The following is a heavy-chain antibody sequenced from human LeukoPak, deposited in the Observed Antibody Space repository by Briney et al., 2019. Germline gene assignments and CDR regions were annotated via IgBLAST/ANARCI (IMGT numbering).Heavy chain of an antibody. V-gene: IGHV3-23*01. CDR3: AKLPGISAAVVLGDY. Sequence: GGSLRLSCAASGFTFSSYAMSWVRQAPGKGLEWVSVISGSGTSTYYTDSAKGRFTISRDNSKHTLYLQLNSLRAEDTAVYYCAKLPGISAAVVLGDYWGLGTLVTVSS. J-gene: IGHJ4*02. D-gene: IGHD6-13*01. CDR2: ISGSGTST. CDR1: GFTFSSYA.